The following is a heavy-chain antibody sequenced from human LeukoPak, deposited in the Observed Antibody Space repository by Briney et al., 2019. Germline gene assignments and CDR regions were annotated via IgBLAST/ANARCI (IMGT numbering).Heavy chain of an antibody. CDR1: GYTFTSYY. V-gene: IGHV1-46*01. J-gene: IGHJ5*02. CDR3: ARTGRLSSSWYWFDP. CDR2: INPSGGST. D-gene: IGHD6-13*01. Sequence: GASVKVSCKASGYTFTSYYMHWVRQAPGQGLEWMGIINPSGGSTSYAQKFQGRVTMTRDMSTSTVYMELSSLRSEDTAVYYCARTGRLSSSWYWFDPWGQGTLVTVSS.